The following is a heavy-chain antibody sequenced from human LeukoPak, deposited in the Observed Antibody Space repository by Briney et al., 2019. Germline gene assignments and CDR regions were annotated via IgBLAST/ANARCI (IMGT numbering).Heavy chain of an antibody. D-gene: IGHD4-17*01. CDR2: IWYDGSNK. Sequence: GGSLRLSCAASGFTFSSYGMHWVRQAPGKGLEWVAVIWYDGSNKYYADSVKGRFTVSRDNSKNTLYLQMNGLRAEDTAVYYCARRTAGTVTTKDAFDIWGKGTMVTVSS. V-gene: IGHV3-33*01. CDR3: ARRTAGTVTTKDAFDI. J-gene: IGHJ3*02. CDR1: GFTFSSYG.